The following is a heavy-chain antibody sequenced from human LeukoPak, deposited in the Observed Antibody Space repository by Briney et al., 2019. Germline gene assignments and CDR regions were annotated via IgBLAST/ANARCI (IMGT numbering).Heavy chain of an antibody. V-gene: IGHV3-21*01. D-gene: IGHD6-19*01. CDR1: GFTFISYS. J-gene: IGHJ4*02. CDR2: ISSSSSYI. Sequence: GGSLRLSCAASGFTFISYSMNGVRQAPGKGLEWVSSISSSSSYIYYADSVKGRFTISRDNAKNSLYLQMNSLRAEDTAVYYCARGRVISSGKDYWGQGTLVTVSS. CDR3: ARGRVISSGKDY.